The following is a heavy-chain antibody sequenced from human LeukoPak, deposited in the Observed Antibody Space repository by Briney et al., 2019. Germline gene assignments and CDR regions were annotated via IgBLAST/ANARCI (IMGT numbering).Heavy chain of an antibody. CDR3: ARQRFDSSGYWFAP. D-gene: IGHD3-22*01. J-gene: IGHJ5*02. V-gene: IGHV5-51*01. Sequence: GESLKISCKGSGYSFTSYWIGWGRQIPGKGLGWMGIIYPGDSDTRYSPSFQGQVTIPADKPISTAYLQWSSLKAADTAMYYFARQRFDSSGYWFAPWGQGTLVTVSS. CDR2: IYPGDSDT. CDR1: GYSFTSYW.